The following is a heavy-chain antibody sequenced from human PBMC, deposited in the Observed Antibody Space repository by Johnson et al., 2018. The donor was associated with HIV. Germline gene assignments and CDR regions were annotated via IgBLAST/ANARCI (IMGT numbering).Heavy chain of an antibody. CDR3: ARRRVAGDDAFDI. CDR1: GFTFSSYA. V-gene: IGHV3-74*02. CDR2: IHSDGTYT. D-gene: IGHD6-19*01. Sequence: VQLMESGGGVVQPGRSLRLSCAASGFTFSSYAMHWVRQAPGKGLVWISRIHSDGTYTTYADSVEGRFTISRDNAKNTLFLQMNSLRGEDTAVYYCARRRVAGDDAFDIWGQGTTVTVSS. J-gene: IGHJ3*02.